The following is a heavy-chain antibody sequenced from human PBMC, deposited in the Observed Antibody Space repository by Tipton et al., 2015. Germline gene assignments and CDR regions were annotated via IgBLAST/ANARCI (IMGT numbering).Heavy chain of an antibody. CDR1: SDSISKYY. J-gene: IGHJ4*02. Sequence: TLSLTCSVSSDSISKYYWSWIRQPPGKELEWIGYIQYSGSTNYNSSLKSRVTISVDTSKTQFSLEMSSVTASDTAVYYCARARGRHGGLFDSWGQGILVTVSS. D-gene: IGHD4-23*01. CDR2: IQYSGST. CDR3: ARARGRHGGLFDS. V-gene: IGHV4-59*01.